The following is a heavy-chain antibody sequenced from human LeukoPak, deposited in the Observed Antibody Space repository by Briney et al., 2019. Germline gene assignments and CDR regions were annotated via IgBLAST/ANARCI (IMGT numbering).Heavy chain of an antibody. J-gene: IGHJ6*02. CDR2: IIPIFGTA. CDR1: GGTFSSYA. V-gene: IGHV1-69*13. CDR3: ARVPVSDFWRGYYQNTLSNYYYYGMDV. Sequence: SVTVSCTGSGGTFSSYAISWVRQAPGQGLEWMGGIIPIFGTANYAQKFQGRVTITADESTSTAYMELSSLRSEDTAVYYCARVPVSDFWRGYYQNTLSNYYYYGMDVWGQGTTVTVSS. D-gene: IGHD3-3*01.